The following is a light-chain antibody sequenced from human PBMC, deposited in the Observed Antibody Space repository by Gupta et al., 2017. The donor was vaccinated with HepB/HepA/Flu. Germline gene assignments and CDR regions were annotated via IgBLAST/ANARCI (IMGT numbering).Light chain of an antibody. CDR2: AAS. CDR1: QGISSY. J-gene: IGKJ1*01. V-gene: IGKV1-8*01. CDR3: QQEDSYPTT. Sequence: AIRMTQSPSSFSASTGDRVTITCRASQGISSYLAWYQQKPGKAPKLLIYAASTFQSGVPSRFSGSRSGTDFTLTISCLHSEDFATYYCQQEDSYPTTFRHGTKVEL.